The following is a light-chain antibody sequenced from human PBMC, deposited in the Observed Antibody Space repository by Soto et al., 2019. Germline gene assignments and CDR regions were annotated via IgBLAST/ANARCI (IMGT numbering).Light chain of an antibody. CDR2: DAS. J-gene: IGKJ5*01. V-gene: IGKV3-20*01. CDR1: QTVRNNY. Sequence: EFVLTQSPGTLSLSPGERATLSCRASQTVRNNYLAWYQQKPGQAPRLLIYDASSRATGIPDRFSGGGSGTDFTLTISRLEPEDFATYYCQQAKSFPVSFGQGTRLENK. CDR3: QQAKSFPVS.